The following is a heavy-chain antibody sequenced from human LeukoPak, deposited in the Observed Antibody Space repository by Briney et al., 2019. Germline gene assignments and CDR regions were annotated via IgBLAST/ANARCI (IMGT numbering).Heavy chain of an antibody. CDR2: IYSSGST. CDR1: GGSISSYY. J-gene: IGHJ4*02. V-gene: IGHV4-59*08. CDR3: ARHLGVVVAATAFFDY. D-gene: IGHD2-15*01. Sequence: SETLSLTCTVSGGSISSYYWSWIRQPPGKGLEWIGYIYSSGSTNYNPSLKSRVTISVDTSKNQFSLKLTSVTAADTAVYYRARHLGVVVAATAFFDYWGQGTLVTVSS.